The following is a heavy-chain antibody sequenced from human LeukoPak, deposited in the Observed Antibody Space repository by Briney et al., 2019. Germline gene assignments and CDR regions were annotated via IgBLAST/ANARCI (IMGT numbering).Heavy chain of an antibody. V-gene: IGHV4-34*01. CDR2: ISHSGDT. CDR1: GGSFSDSY. J-gene: IGHJ4*02. Sequence: PSETLSLTCAVYGGSFSDSYWSWIRQPPGEGLEWVGEISHSGDTNYNPSLKSRVTISVDPSKNQFSLNLSSLTAADTAVYYCARGSNSVAYWGQGTLVTVSS. CDR3: ARGSNSVAY. D-gene: IGHD4-23*01.